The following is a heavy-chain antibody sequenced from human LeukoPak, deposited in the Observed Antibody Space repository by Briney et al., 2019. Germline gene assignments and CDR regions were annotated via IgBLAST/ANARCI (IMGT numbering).Heavy chain of an antibody. V-gene: IGHV2-5*02. D-gene: IGHD6-13*01. CDR1: GFSLSTSGVG. CDR3: AHRRDSSSWYGDNWFDP. Sequence: ESGPTLVNPTQTLTLTCTFSGFSLSTSGVGVGWIRQPPGKALEWLALIYWDDDKRYSPSLKSRLTITKDTSKNQVVLTMTNTDPVDTATYYCAHRRDSSSWYGDNWFDPWGQGTLVTVSS. CDR2: IYWDDDK. J-gene: IGHJ5*02.